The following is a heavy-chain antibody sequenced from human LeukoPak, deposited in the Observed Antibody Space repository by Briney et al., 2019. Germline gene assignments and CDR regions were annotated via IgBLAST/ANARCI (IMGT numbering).Heavy chain of an antibody. J-gene: IGHJ6*02. CDR3: ARDPLSSSWSPALYYYYGMDV. D-gene: IGHD6-13*01. CDR2: ISAYNGNT. CDR1: GYTFTSYG. Sequence: ASVKVSCKASGYTFTSYGISWVRQAPGQGLEGMGWISAYNGNTNYAQKLQGRVTMTTDTSTSTAYMELRSLRSDDTAVYYCARDPLSSSWSPALYYYYGMDVWGQGTTVTVSS. V-gene: IGHV1-18*01.